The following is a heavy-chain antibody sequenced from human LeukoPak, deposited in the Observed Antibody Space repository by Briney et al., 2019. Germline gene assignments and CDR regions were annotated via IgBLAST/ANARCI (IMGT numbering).Heavy chain of an antibody. J-gene: IGHJ4*02. V-gene: IGHV3-53*05. CDR1: GFTVSSNY. CDR3: AKGEVGANFLDY. Sequence: GGSLRLSCAASGFTVSSNYMSWVRQAPGKGLEWVSVIYSGGSTYYADSVKGRFTISRDNSKNSLYLQMNSLRTEDTALYYCAKGEVGANFLDYWGQGTLVTVSS. CDR2: IYSGGST. D-gene: IGHD3-16*01.